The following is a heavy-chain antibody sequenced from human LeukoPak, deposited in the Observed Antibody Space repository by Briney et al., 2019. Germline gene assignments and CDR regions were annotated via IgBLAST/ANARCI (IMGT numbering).Heavy chain of an antibody. CDR1: GYKFTGHY. J-gene: IGHJ3*02. D-gene: IGHD3-22*01. V-gene: IGHV1-2*02. Sequence: ASVKVSFKASGYKFTGHYIHCVRQAPGQGLEWMGWIHPNTGGTKYAQKFQGRVTMTRDTSSSTAYMELSSLRSADTAVYYCASEYKYDSSGANAFDIWGQGTMVTVSS. CDR3: ASEYKYDSSGANAFDI. CDR2: IHPNTGGT.